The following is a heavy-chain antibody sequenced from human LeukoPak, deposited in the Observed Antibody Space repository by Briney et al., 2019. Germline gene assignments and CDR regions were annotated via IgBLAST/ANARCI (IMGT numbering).Heavy chain of an antibody. CDR2: INPSGGST. D-gene: IGHD3-22*01. Sequence: GASVKVSCKASGYTFTSYYMHWVRQAPGQGLEWMGMINPSGGSTNYAQTFQGRVTMTRDMSASTVYMELSSLRSEDTAVYYCARVHHYFDIAFDYWGQGTLFTVSS. J-gene: IGHJ4*02. CDR3: ARVHHYFDIAFDY. V-gene: IGHV1-46*01. CDR1: GYTFTSYY.